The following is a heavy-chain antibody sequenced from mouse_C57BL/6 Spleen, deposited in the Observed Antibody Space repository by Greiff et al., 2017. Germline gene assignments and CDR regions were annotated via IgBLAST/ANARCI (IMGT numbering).Heavy chain of an antibody. CDR3: TRDYGSSHWYCDV. Sequence: VQRVESGAELVRPGASVTLSCKASGYTFTDYEMHWVKQTPVHGLEWIGAIDPETGGTAYNQKFKGKAILTADKSSSTAYMELRSLTSEDSAVYYCTRDYGSSHWYCDVWGTGTTVTVSS. D-gene: IGHD1-1*01. CDR2: IDPETGGT. J-gene: IGHJ1*03. CDR1: GYTFTDYE. V-gene: IGHV1-15*01.